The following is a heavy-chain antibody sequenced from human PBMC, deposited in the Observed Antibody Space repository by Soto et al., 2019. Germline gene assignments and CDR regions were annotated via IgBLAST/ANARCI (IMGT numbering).Heavy chain of an antibody. CDR2: IYPGDSDT. CDR1: GYSFTSYW. V-gene: IGHV5-51*01. CDR3: ARDALGYCSSTSCPLPGSDWFDP. J-gene: IGHJ5*02. Sequence: PGESLKISCKGSGYSFTSYWIGWVRQMPGKGLEWMGIIYPGDSDTRYSPSFQGQVTISADKSISTAYLQWSSLKASDTAMYYCARDALGYCSSTSCPLPGSDWFDPWGQGTLVTVS. D-gene: IGHD2-2*01.